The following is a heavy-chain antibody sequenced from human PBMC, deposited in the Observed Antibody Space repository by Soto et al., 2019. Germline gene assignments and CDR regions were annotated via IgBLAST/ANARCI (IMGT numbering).Heavy chain of an antibody. CDR1: GFSLSTSGVG. D-gene: IGHD3-3*01. V-gene: IGHV2-5*01. Sequence: QITLKESGPTLVKPTQTLTLTCTFSGFSLSTSGVGVGWIRQPPGKALEWLALIYWNDDKRYSPSLKSRLTITKDTSKNQVVLTMTNMDPVDTATYYCAHRSHDFWSGYYDFDYWCQGTLVTVSS. CDR3: AHRSHDFWSGYYDFDY. J-gene: IGHJ4*02. CDR2: IYWNDDK.